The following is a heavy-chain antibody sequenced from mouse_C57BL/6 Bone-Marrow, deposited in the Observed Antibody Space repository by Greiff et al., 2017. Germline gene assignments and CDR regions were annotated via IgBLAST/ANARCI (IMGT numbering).Heavy chain of an antibody. D-gene: IGHD1-1*01. J-gene: IGHJ3*01. V-gene: IGHV1-50*01. CDR1: GYTFTSYW. CDR2: IDPSDSYT. Sequence: QVQLQQPGAELVKPGASVKLSCKASGYTFTSYWMQWVKQRPGQGLEWIGEIDPSDSYTNYKQQFKGKATMTVDTSSSTAYMQLSSLTSEDSAVYYYARDYYGNYMFAYWGQGTLVTVSA. CDR3: ARDYYGNYMFAY.